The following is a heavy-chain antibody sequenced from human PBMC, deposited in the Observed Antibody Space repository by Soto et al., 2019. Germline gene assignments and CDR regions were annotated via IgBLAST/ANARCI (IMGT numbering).Heavy chain of an antibody. CDR2: ISSGGST. V-gene: IGHV3-11*01. Sequence: GGSLRLSCAASGFTFSDYYMSWIRQAPGKGLEWVSYISSGGSTYYADSVKGRLTISRDDSKNTLYLQMNSLRAEDTAIFYCARDPFGYYVNYFDNWGQGTLVTVSS. CDR3: ARDPFGYYVNYFDN. J-gene: IGHJ4*02. D-gene: IGHD1-26*01. CDR1: GFTFSDYY.